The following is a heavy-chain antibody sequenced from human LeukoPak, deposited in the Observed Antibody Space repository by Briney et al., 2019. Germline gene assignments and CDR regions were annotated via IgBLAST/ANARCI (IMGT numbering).Heavy chain of an antibody. V-gene: IGHV3-11*01. CDR1: GFTFSDYY. CDR2: ISSSGSTI. J-gene: IGHJ4*02. Sequence: GGSLRLSCAASGFTFSDYYMSWIRQAPGKGLEWVSYISSSGSTIYYADSVKGRFTISRDNAKNSLYLQMNSLRAEDTALYYCAKVDNIAAAGTFDYWGQGTLVTVSS. CDR3: AKVDNIAAAGTFDY. D-gene: IGHD6-13*01.